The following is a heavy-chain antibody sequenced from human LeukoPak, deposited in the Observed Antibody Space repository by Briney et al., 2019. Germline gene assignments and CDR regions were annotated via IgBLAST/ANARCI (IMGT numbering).Heavy chain of an antibody. CDR2: INQDGTEK. J-gene: IGHJ4*02. CDR3: AKDDRWLQFCC. D-gene: IGHD5-24*01. CDR1: GFPFSTYW. V-gene: IGHV3-7*03. Sequence: GGSLRLSCAASGFPFSTYWMSWVRQAPGKGLEWVANINQDGTEKYYVDSVKGRFTISRDYAKNSLYLQMNSLRAEDTAVYYCAKDDRWLQFCCWGQGTLVTVSA.